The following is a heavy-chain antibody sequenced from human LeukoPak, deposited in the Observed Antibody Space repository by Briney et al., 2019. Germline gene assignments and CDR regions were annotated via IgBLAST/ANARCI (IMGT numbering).Heavy chain of an antibody. J-gene: IGHJ4*02. CDR2: FYPAESRV. CDR3: ARSSKSAFDY. CDR1: GYSFTNYW. Sequence: GESLKISCQGSGYSFTNYWIGWARQMPGKGLEWVGIFYPAESRVRYGPSFRGQVTISVDKSISTAYLQWNSLKASDSAMYYCARSSKSAFDYWGQGTLVSVSS. V-gene: IGHV5-51*01. D-gene: IGHD3-3*01.